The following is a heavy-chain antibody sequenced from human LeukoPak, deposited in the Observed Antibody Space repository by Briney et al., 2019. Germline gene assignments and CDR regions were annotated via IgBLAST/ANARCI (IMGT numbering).Heavy chain of an antibody. CDR3: ARDSAGFGELSSYYYYMDV. CDR2: IYHSGST. CDR1: GYSISSGYY. J-gene: IGHJ6*03. D-gene: IGHD3-10*01. Sequence: SETLSLTCTVSGYSISSGYYWGWIRQPPGKGLEWIGNIYHSGSTYYNPSLKSRVTISVDTSKNQFSLKLSSVTAADTAVYYCARDSAGFGELSSYYYYMDVWGKGTTVTISS. V-gene: IGHV4-38-2*02.